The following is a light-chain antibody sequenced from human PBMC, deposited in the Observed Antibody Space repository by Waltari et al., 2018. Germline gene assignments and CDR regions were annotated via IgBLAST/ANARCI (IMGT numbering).Light chain of an antibody. CDR2: AAS. CDR3: QQHGTSPYT. CDR1: QSVSSNY. V-gene: IGKV3-20*01. Sequence: RASQSVSSNYVAWYQQKPGQAPSLLIYAASSRATGVPDRISGSGSGTDFTLTLSRLEPEDFAVYYCQQHGTSPYTFGQGTKLQIK. J-gene: IGKJ2*01.